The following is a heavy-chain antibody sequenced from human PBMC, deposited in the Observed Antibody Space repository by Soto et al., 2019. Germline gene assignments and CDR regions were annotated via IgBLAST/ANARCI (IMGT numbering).Heavy chain of an antibody. J-gene: IGHJ6*02. CDR3: ARGQDPGAAAHYYYYGMDV. D-gene: IGHD6-13*01. Sequence: ASVKVSCKASGYTFTGYYMHWVRQAPGQGLEWMGWINPNSGGTNYAQKFQGWVTMTRDTSISTAYMELSRLRSDDTAVYYCARGQDPGAAAHYYYYGMDVWGQGTTVTVSS. CDR2: INPNSGGT. V-gene: IGHV1-2*04. CDR1: GYTFTGYY.